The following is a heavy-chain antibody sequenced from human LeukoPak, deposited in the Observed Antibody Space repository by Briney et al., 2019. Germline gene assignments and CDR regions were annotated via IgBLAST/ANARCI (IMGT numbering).Heavy chain of an antibody. D-gene: IGHD3-22*01. CDR2: ISYDGSNK. CDR1: GFTFSHFW. Sequence: GGSLRLSCAASGFTFSHFWMSWVRQAPGKGLEWVAVISYDGSNKYYADSVKGRFTTSRDNSKNTLYLQMNSLRAEDTAVYYCARGPRFDSSAHGDDYWGQGTLVTVSS. CDR3: ARGPRFDSSAHGDDY. J-gene: IGHJ4*02. V-gene: IGHV3-30-3*01.